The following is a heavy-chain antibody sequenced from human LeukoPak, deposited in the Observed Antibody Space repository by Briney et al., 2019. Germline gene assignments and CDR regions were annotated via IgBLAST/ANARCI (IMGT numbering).Heavy chain of an antibody. D-gene: IGHD5-18*01. CDR2: INHSGST. CDR3: ARDTAMAPYYFDY. CDR1: GGSISSSSYY. J-gene: IGHJ4*02. V-gene: IGHV4-39*07. Sequence: SETLSLTCTVSGGSISSSSYYWSWIRQPPGKGLEWIGEINHSGSTNYNPSLKSRVTISVDTSKNQFSLKLSSVTAADTAVYYCARDTAMAPYYFDYWGQGTLVTVSS.